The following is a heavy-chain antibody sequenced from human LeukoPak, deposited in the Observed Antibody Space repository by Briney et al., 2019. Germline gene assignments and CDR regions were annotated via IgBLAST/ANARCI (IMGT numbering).Heavy chain of an antibody. CDR3: AKDHRVWFGELFDY. J-gene: IGHJ4*02. Sequence: GGSLRLSCAASGFTFSSYGMSWVRQAPGKGLEWVSAISGSGGSTYYADSVKGRFTISRDNSKNTLYLQMNSLGAEDTAVYYCAKDHRVWFGELFDYWGQGTLVTVSS. CDR1: GFTFSSYG. D-gene: IGHD3-10*01. CDR2: ISGSGGST. V-gene: IGHV3-23*01.